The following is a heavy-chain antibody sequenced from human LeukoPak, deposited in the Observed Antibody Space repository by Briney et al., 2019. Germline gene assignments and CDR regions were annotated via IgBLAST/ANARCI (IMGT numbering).Heavy chain of an antibody. V-gene: IGHV3-30*18. J-gene: IGHJ4*02. CDR2: ISYDGSNK. CDR1: GFTFSSYG. Sequence: GGSLRLSCAASGFTFSSYGMHWVRQAPGKGLEWVAVISYDGSNKYYADSVKGRFTISRDNSKNTLYLQMNSPRAEDTAVYYCAKDWTPIATGPDYWGQGTLVTVSS. D-gene: IGHD3/OR15-3a*01. CDR3: AKDWTPIATGPDY.